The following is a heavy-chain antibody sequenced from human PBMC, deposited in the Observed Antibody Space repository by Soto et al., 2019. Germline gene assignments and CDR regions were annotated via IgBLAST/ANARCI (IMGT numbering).Heavy chain of an antibody. CDR1: DDSFRGAEYY. Sequence: PSETLSLTCTVSDDSFRGAEYYWSWIRQPLGKGPEWIGYTYYNGDTKYNPALRSRVTMSEDTSKNQFSLRLSSVTAADTAVYFCARGPAYIDGWRTFDLWGRGSLVTV. CDR3: ARGPAYIDGWRTFDL. J-gene: IGHJ4*02. CDR2: TYYNGDT. V-gene: IGHV4-61*08. D-gene: IGHD6-19*01.